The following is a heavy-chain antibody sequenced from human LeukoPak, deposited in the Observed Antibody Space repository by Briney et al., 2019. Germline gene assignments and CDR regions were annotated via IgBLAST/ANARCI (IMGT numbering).Heavy chain of an antibody. CDR2: INQSGGT. CDR3: ARFYDLTGGYYAYGMDV. V-gene: IGHV4-34*01. J-gene: IGHJ6*02. CDR1: GGSFSGYY. D-gene: IGHD5/OR15-5a*01. Sequence: SETLFPTCAVYGGSFSGYYWSWIRQPQGKGLEWIGEINQSGGTNYNPSLKSRVSILIDTSKNQFTAADTAVYYCARFYDLTGGYYAYGMDVWGQGTTVTVSS.